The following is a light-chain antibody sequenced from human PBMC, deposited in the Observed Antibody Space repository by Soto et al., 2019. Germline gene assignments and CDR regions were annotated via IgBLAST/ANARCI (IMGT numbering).Light chain of an antibody. V-gene: IGLV2-14*01. CDR2: DVN. CDR3: SSYTTFNTPHVV. CDR1: SSDIGGYNY. Sequence: QSALTQPASVSGSPGQSITISCTGTSSDIGGYNYVSWYQQHPGKAPKLMIYDVNNRPSGVSNRFSGSKSGNTAFLTISGLQAEDEADYYCSSYTTFNTPHVVVGGGTKLTVL. J-gene: IGLJ2*01.